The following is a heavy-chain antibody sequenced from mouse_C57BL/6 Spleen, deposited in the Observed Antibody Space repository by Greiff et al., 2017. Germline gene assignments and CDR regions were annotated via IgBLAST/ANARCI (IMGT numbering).Heavy chain of an antibody. Sequence: QVQLKESGPELVKPGASVKISCKASGYAFSSSWMNWVKQRPGKGLEWIGRIYPGDGDTNYNGKFKGKATLTADKSSSTAYMQLSSLTSEDSAVYFCARWRGTYAMDYWGQGTSVTVSS. D-gene: IGHD1-1*01. CDR3: ARWRGTYAMDY. V-gene: IGHV1-82*01. CDR1: GYAFSSSW. J-gene: IGHJ4*01. CDR2: IYPGDGDT.